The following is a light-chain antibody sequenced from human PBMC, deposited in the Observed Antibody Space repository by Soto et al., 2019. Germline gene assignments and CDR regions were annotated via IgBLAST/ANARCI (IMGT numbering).Light chain of an antibody. CDR1: QNIRNNY. Sequence: EIVLTQSPGTLSLSPGERATLSCRASQNIRNNYLAWYQQKPGQAPRLLIFGTSIRATDIPGRFSGSGSGTDFTLTINRLEPEDFAVYYCHQRQSWPRTFGQGTTVDIK. J-gene: IGKJ1*01. CDR3: HQRQSWPRT. V-gene: IGKV3-20*01. CDR2: GTS.